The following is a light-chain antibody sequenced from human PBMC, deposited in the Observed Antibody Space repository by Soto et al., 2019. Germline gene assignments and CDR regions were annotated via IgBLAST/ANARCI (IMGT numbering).Light chain of an antibody. CDR3: QQANSFPRT. V-gene: IGKV1D-12*01. CDR1: QAISTW. CDR2: AAS. J-gene: IGKJ1*01. Sequence: DIQMTQSPSSVSASVGDRVTITCRASQAISTWLAWYQQKPGKAPKLLIYAASNLQTGVPSRFGGSGSGTDFTHTISSLQPEDFATYYCQQANSFPRTFGQGTKVEIK.